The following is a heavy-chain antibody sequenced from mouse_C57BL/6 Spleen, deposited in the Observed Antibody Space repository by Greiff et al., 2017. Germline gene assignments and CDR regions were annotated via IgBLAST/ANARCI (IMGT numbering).Heavy chain of an antibody. D-gene: IGHD4-1*01. J-gene: IGHJ3*01. CDR3: ARLGRFAY. CDR2: ISSGGSYT. V-gene: IGHV5-6*01. Sequence: EVKLVESGGDLVKPGGSLKLSCAASGFTFSSYGMSWVRQTPDKRLEWVATISSGGSYTYYPDSVKGRFTFSRDNAKDTLYLQMSSLKSEDTAMYYCARLGRFAYWGQGTLVTVSA. CDR1: GFTFSSYG.